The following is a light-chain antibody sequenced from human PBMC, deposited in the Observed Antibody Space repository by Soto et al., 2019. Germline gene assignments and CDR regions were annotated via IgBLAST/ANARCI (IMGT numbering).Light chain of an antibody. CDR1: QSTTAW. CDR3: QQYNPYSYS. Sequence: DIQMTQSPSTLSASIGDRVTITCRASQSTTAWLAWYQQKPGKAPKLLIYKTSSLESGVPSRFSGSGSGTEVTLTISSLQPDDFATYYGQQYNPYSYSFGQGTKLEIK. V-gene: IGKV1-5*03. CDR2: KTS. J-gene: IGKJ2*03.